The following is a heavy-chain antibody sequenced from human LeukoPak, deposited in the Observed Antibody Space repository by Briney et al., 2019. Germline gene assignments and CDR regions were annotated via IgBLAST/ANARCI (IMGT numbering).Heavy chain of an antibody. Sequence: GGSLRLSCAASGFTFDDYAMHWVRQAPGKGLEWVSGISWNSGSIGYADSVKGRFTISRDNAKNSLYLQMNSLRAEDTALYYCAKDISDTEHYYYGMDVWGQGTTVTVSS. CDR3: AKDISDTEHYYYGMDV. CDR1: GFTFDDYA. CDR2: ISWNSGSI. V-gene: IGHV3-9*01. J-gene: IGHJ6*02.